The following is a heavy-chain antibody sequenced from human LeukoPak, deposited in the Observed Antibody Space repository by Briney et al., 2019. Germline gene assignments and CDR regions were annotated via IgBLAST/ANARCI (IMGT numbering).Heavy chain of an antibody. Sequence: ASVKVSCKASGYTFTGCYMHWVRQAPGQGLEWMGWINPNSGGTNYAQKFQGRVTMTRDTSISTAYMELSRLRSDDTAVYYCARDRDYGDYLNWFDPWGQGTLVTVSS. J-gene: IGHJ5*02. CDR3: ARDRDYGDYLNWFDP. CDR2: INPNSGGT. V-gene: IGHV1-2*02. CDR1: GYTFTGCY. D-gene: IGHD4-17*01.